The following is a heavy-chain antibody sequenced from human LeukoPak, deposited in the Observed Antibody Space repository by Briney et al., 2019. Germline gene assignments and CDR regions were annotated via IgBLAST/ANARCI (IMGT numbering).Heavy chain of an antibody. CDR1: GFTFSSYG. CDR3: AKAPRWRVYYYDSSGYLVI. Sequence: GGSLRLSCAASGFTFSSYGMSWVRQAPGKGLEWVSAISGSGGSTYYADSVKGRFTISRDNSKNTLYLQMNSLRAEDTAVYYCAKAPRWRVYYYDSSGYLVIWGQGTLVTVSS. CDR2: ISGSGGST. J-gene: IGHJ4*02. V-gene: IGHV3-23*01. D-gene: IGHD3-22*01.